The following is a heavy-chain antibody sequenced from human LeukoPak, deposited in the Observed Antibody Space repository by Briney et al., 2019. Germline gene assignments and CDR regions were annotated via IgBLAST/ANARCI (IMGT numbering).Heavy chain of an antibody. J-gene: IGHJ5*02. CDR3: ARDDFGSGINWFDP. CDR1: GYTFTSYY. V-gene: IGHV1-46*01. Sequence: ASVKVSCKASGYTFTSYYMHWVRQATGQGLDWMGMINPSSDSTRYAQKFQGRVTMTRDKSTSTVYMELSSLRSEDTALYYCARDDFGSGINWFDPWGQGTLVTVSS. D-gene: IGHD3-10*01. CDR2: INPSSDST.